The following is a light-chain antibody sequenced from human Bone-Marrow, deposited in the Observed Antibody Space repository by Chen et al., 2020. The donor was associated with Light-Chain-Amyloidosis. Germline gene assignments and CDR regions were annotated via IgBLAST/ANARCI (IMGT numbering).Light chain of an antibody. CDR3: QQTYSIPFA. CDR2: AAS. Sequence: DIQMTQSPSSLSASVGDRVTITCRASQSISSYLIWYQQKPGKAPKLLIYAASSLQSGVPSRFSGSESGTAFTLTISSLQPEDFATYYCQQTYSIPFAFGPGTKVDIK. J-gene: IGKJ3*01. CDR1: QSISSY. V-gene: IGKV1-39*01.